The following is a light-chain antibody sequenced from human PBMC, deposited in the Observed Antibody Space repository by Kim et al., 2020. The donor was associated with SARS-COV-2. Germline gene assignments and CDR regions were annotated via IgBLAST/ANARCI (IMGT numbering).Light chain of an antibody. CDR2: DAS. J-gene: IGKJ5*01. CDR1: EDITNY. V-gene: IGKV1-33*01. Sequence: DIQMTQSPSSLSVSIGDRVIITCHASEDITNYVNWYQQKPGKAPKVLISDASTLDAGVSSRFSGSGSGTSFTFTISSLQPEDVATYYCQQYDKIPITFGHGTRLDIK. CDR3: QQYDKIPIT.